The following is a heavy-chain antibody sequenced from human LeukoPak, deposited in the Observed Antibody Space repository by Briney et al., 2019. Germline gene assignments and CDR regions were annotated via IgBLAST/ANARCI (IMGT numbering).Heavy chain of an antibody. J-gene: IGHJ6*03. Sequence: PSETLSLTCSVSSDAISSRSVYWGWIRQAPGKGLEWIGTVHYTGSNYYNPSLKSRVTISVDTSKNQFSLRLSSVTAADTAVYYCARKGVTMVREDYYYYYMDVWGKGTTVTVSS. CDR3: ARKGVTMVREDYYYYYMDV. CDR2: VHYTGSN. V-gene: IGHV4-39*07. CDR1: SDAISSRSVY. D-gene: IGHD3-10*01.